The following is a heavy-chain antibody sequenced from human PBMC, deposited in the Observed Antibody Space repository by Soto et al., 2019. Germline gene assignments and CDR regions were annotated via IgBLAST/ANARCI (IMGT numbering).Heavy chain of an antibody. D-gene: IGHD6-6*01. CDR2: ISYDGSDK. CDR3: AKDPYSSSSTVDY. CDR1: GFSFNAFG. Sequence: QVQLVESGGGVVQPGRSLRLSCAASGFSFNAFGMHWVRQAPGKGLEWVAVISYDGSDKYYADSVKGRFTISRDNSKNTLYLQMNSLRAEDTAVYYCAKDPYSSSSTVDYWGQGTLVTVSS. J-gene: IGHJ4*02. V-gene: IGHV3-30*18.